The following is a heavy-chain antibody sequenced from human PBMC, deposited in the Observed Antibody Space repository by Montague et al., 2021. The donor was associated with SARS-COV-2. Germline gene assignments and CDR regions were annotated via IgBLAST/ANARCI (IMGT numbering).Heavy chain of an antibody. CDR3: AREGRTTDYDILTGYYYYYYMDV. D-gene: IGHD3-9*01. CDR2: IYYSGST. Sequence: ETLSLTCTVSGGSISSYYWSWIRQPPGKGLEWIGYIYYSGSTNYNPSLKSRVTISVDTSKNQFSLKLSSVTAADTAVYYCAREGRTTDYDILTGYYYYYYMDVWGKGTTVTVSS. J-gene: IGHJ6*03. CDR1: GGSISSYY. V-gene: IGHV4-59*12.